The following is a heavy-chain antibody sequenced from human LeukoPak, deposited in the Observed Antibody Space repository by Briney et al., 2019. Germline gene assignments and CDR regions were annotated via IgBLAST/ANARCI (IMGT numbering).Heavy chain of an antibody. CDR2: IKQDGSEK. D-gene: IGHD3-9*01. V-gene: IGHV3-7*01. Sequence: GGSLRLSCAASGFTFSNYWMSWVRQAPGKGLEWVANIKQDGSEKYYVDSVKGRFTISRDNAKNSLDLQVNRLRAEDTAVYYCARDIIAHYDILTGYHGYGMDVWGQGTTVTVSS. J-gene: IGHJ6*02. CDR1: GFTFSNYW. CDR3: ARDIIAHYDILTGYHGYGMDV.